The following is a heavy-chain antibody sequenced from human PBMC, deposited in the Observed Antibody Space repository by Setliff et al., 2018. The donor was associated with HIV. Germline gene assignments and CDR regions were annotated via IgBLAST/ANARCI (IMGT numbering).Heavy chain of an antibody. CDR2: MSYSGST. CDR3: ARSPMDPPPYWWFDP. V-gene: IGHV4-31*03. J-gene: IGHJ5*02. D-gene: IGHD2-15*01. CDR1: GGFITSDGYF. Sequence: SETLSLTCTVSGGFITSDGYFWTWIRQHPGKGLEWIGYMSYSGSTYYNPSLKSRVTISGDTSKNQFSLKLSSVTAADTAVYYCARSPMDPPPYWWFDPWGQGTLVTVSS.